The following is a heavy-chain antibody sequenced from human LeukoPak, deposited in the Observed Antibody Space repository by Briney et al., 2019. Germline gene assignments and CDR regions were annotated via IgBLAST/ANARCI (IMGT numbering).Heavy chain of an antibody. J-gene: IGHJ4*02. CDR2: IYYSGST. V-gene: IGHV4-59*01. CDR1: GGSISSYY. CDR3: ARGSPSLQYSYDY. Sequence: PSETLSLTCTVSGGSISSYYWSWIRQPPGEGLEWIGYIYYSGSTNYNPSLKSRVTISVDTSKNQFSLKLSSVTAADTAVYYCARGSPSLQYSYDYWGQGTLVTVPS. D-gene: IGHD5-18*01.